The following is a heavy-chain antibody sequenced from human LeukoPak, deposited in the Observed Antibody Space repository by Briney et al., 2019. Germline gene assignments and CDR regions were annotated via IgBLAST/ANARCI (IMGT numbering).Heavy chain of an antibody. Sequence: ASXKVSCKASGYTFTCHYMHWVRQAPGQGLEGMGWINPNSGGTNYAQKFQGRVTMTRDTYIRKAYMEMSRLRASDTAVYYCAREDTIFGVVIIRVLNAFDIWGQGTMVTVSS. CDR2: INPNSGGT. D-gene: IGHD3-3*01. CDR3: AREDTIFGVVIIRVLNAFDI. V-gene: IGHV1-2*02. CDR1: GYTFTCHY. J-gene: IGHJ3*02.